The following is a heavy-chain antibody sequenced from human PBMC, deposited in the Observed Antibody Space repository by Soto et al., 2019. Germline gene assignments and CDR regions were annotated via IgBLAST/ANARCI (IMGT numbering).Heavy chain of an antibody. CDR3: AKDREHQLIRGWFDP. V-gene: IGHV3-30*18. D-gene: IGHD1-26*01. CDR1: GFTFRNYG. J-gene: IGHJ5*02. Sequence: QVQLVESGGGVVQPGRSLRLSCAASGFTFRNYGMHWVRQAPGKGLEWVAVSSYDGSNEYYADSVKGRFTISRDDSKNTLDQQMNSLRDEDTAVYYFAKDREHQLIRGWFDPWGQGTLVTVSP. CDR2: SSYDGSNE.